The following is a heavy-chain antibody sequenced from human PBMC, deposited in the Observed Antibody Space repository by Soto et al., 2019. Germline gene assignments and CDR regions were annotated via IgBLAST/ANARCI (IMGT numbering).Heavy chain of an antibody. CDR1: GDSIIGYF. D-gene: IGHD3-10*01. V-gene: IGHV4-59*01. J-gene: IGHJ3*01. CDR3: LIGFSYYLEGRKGLFDF. Sequence: PSETRSLTYSVSGDSIIGYFWHWIRQPPGKGLEWVGLIHYAEEHPTYNPSLKSRVTLSTDMSKNQISLTLRSVSAADTAIYYCLIGFSYYLEGRKGLFDFCGQRTMVT. CDR2: IHYAEEHP.